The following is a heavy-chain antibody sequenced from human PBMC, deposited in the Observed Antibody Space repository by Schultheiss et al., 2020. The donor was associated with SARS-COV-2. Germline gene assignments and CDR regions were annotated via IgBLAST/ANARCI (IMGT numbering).Heavy chain of an antibody. CDR3: ARLSQLRGTYYYYGMDV. CDR1: GFSLSTSGVG. Sequence: SGPTLVKPTQTLTLTCTFSGFSLSTSGVGVGWIRQPPGKALEWLALIFWDDDKRYSPSLNSRLTITKDTSKNQVVLTMTNVDPVDSATYYCARLSQLRGTYYYYGMDVWGQGTTVTVSS. D-gene: IGHD6-6*01. V-gene: IGHV2-5*02. J-gene: IGHJ6*02. CDR2: IFWDDDK.